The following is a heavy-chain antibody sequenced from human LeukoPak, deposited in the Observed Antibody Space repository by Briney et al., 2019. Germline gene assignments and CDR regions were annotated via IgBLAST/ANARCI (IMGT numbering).Heavy chain of an antibody. Sequence: GGSLRLSCAASGFTFSSYAMSWVRQAPGKGLEWVSCISNSGGSTYYADSVKGRFTISRDNSKNTLYLQMNSLRAEDTAVYYCAKAYYGDYYDYWGQGTLVTVSS. J-gene: IGHJ4*02. D-gene: IGHD4-17*01. CDR2: ISNSGGST. CDR1: GFTFSSYA. V-gene: IGHV3-23*01. CDR3: AKAYYGDYYDY.